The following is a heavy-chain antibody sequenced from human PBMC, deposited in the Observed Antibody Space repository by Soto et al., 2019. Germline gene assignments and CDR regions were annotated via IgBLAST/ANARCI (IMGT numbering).Heavy chain of an antibody. V-gene: IGHV2-5*02. CDR2: IYWDDDK. Sequence: QITLKESGPTLVKPTQTLTLTCTFSGFSLSTSGVGVGWFRQPPGKALEWLALIYWDDDKRYSPSLKSRLTISNHTTKNQVVLTMTNIGRVGTATYWSTNRGDGCAVSHAYWGQGLLVTVSS. D-gene: IGHD2-21*02. J-gene: IGHJ1*01. CDR3: TNRGDGCAVSHAY. CDR1: GFSLSTSGVG.